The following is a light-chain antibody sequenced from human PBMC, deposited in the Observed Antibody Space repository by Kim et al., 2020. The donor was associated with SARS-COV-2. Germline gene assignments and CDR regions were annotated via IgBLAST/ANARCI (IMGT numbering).Light chain of an antibody. Sequence: QRVRISCTGSSSNIGAGYDVYWSQQVPGTAPKLLMYGPTKRPSGVPDRFSVSKSGTSPSLAITGLQPEDEADYYCQSYDNNLRSWVFGGGTQLTVL. V-gene: IGLV1-40*01. J-gene: IGLJ3*02. CDR3: QSYDNNLRSWV. CDR1: SSNIGAGYD. CDR2: GPT.